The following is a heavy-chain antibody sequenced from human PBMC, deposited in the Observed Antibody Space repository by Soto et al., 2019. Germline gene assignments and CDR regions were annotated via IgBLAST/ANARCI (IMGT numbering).Heavy chain of an antibody. CDR1: GFAFTSAW. CDR3: FTEGY. CDR2: IKSKTDGGTT. V-gene: IGHV3-15*07. J-gene: IGHJ4*02. Sequence: EVQLVESWGGLIKPGGSLRLACAASGFAFTSAWMNWVRQAPGKGPEWVGRIKSKTDGGTTDYAAPVKGRFSISRDDSKNTLFLQMNSLTTEDTAVYYCFTEGYCSQGTLVTVSS.